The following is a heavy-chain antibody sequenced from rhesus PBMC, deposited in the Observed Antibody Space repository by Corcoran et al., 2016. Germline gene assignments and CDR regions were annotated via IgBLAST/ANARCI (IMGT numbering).Heavy chain of an antibody. J-gene: IGHJ4*01. V-gene: IGHV4-160*01. D-gene: IGHD5-12*01. Sequence: QVQLQQWGEGLVKPSETLSLTCAVYVGSISSNYWSWNRQPPRKGLEWIGCIRSGGSTNYNPSLKSRVTISIDTSKNQFSLKLSSVTAADTAVYYCARPDVDTGHYFDYWGQGVLVTVAS. CDR2: IRSGGST. CDR3: ARPDVDTGHYFDY. CDR1: VGSISSNY.